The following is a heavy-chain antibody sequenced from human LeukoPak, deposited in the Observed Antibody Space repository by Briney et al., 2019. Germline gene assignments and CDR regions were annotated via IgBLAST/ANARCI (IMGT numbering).Heavy chain of an antibody. J-gene: IGHJ4*02. CDR1: GFTFSTYG. V-gene: IGHV3-30-3*01. D-gene: IGHD7-27*01. Sequence: GGSLRLSCAASGFTFSTYGIHWVRQAPGKGLEWVALIGYDGTNKYYADSVKGRLILSRDNSKNTVQLQLNSLRPDDTAVYYCARHENGDLDYWGQGTLVTVSS. CDR3: ARHENGDLDY. CDR2: IGYDGTNK.